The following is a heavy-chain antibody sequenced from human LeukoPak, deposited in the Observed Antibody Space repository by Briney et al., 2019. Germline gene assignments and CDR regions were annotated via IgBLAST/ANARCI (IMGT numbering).Heavy chain of an antibody. Sequence: SGPTLVNPTQTLTLTCTFSGFSLSTSGVGVGWIRQPPGKALEWLALIYWDDDKCYSPSLKSRLTTTKDTSKNQVVLTMTNMDPVDTATYYCAHREYDCSGGSCYQKPFDYWGQGTLVTVSS. CDR1: GFSLSTSGVG. J-gene: IGHJ4*02. CDR2: IYWDDDK. V-gene: IGHV2-5*02. D-gene: IGHD2-15*01. CDR3: AHREYDCSGGSCYQKPFDY.